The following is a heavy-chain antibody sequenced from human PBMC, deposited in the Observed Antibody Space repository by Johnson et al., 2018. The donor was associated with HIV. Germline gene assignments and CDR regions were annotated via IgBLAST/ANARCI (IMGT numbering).Heavy chain of an antibody. V-gene: IGHV3-74*01. J-gene: IGHJ3*02. Sequence: VQLVESGGGLVQPGGSLRLSCAASGFTFSTYWMHWVRQAPGKGLVWVARINSDGSSTRYADSVKGRFTISRDNAKNSLYLQMNSLRVEDTASYYCARLPSGYNRDAFNIWGQGTMVTVSS. CDR3: ARLPSGYNRDAFNI. CDR2: INSDGSST. D-gene: IGHD5-18*01. CDR1: GFTFSTYW.